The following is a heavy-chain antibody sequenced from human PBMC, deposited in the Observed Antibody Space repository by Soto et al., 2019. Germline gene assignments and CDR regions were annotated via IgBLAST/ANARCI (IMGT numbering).Heavy chain of an antibody. D-gene: IGHD6-19*01. CDR3: TTGFGSSGWYFPPDAFDI. V-gene: IGHV3-15*01. J-gene: IGHJ3*02. CDR1: GFTFSNAW. CDR2: IKSKTDGGTT. Sequence: PGGSLRLPCAASGFTFSNAWMSWVRQAPGKGLEWVGRIKSKTDGGTTDYAAPVKGRFTISRDDSKNTLYLQMNSLKTEDTAVYYCTTGFGSSGWYFPPDAFDIWGQGTMVTVSS.